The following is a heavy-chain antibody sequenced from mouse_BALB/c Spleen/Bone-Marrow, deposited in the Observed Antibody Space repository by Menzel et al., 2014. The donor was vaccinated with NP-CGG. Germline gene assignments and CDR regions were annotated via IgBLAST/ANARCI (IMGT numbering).Heavy chain of an antibody. D-gene: IGHD2-4*01. J-gene: IGHJ4*01. CDR2: IYYSGTI. CDR1: GISITTGNYR. Sequence: VQLQQSGPGLVKPSQTVSLTCTVTGISITTGNYRWSWIRQFPGNKLEWIGYIYYSGTITYNPSLTSRTTITRDTSKNQFFLKMNSLTAEDTATYYCARDGGLRGYAMDYWGQGTSVTVSS. CDR3: ARDGGLRGYAMDY. V-gene: IGHV3-5*02.